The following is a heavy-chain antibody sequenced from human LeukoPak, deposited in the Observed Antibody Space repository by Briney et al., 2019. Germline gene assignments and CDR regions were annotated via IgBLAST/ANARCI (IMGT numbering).Heavy chain of an antibody. V-gene: IGHV3-48*04. J-gene: IGHJ5*02. D-gene: IGHD4-17*01. CDR3: ARDRSLVDGDYGVWFDA. CDR1: GFTLSTYT. Sequence: PGGSLRLSCTASGFTLSTYTMNWDRQAPGKGLEWVSYISSTSTTKYYADSVKGRFTISRDNSKNSLDLQMNRLTAEDTAVYYCARDRSLVDGDYGVWFDAWGQGSLVTVSS. CDR2: ISSTSTTK.